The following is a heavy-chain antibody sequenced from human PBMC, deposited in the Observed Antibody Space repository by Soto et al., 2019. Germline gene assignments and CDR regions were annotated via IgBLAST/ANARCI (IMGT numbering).Heavy chain of an antibody. CDR1: GGSISRGANY. D-gene: IGHD2-2*01. V-gene: IGHV4-30-4*01. CDR3: VRGSLPAASWGAFAP. J-gene: IGHJ5*02. CDR2: IYHSGDT. Sequence: QVQLQASGPGQVKPSQTLSLRCTVSGGSISRGANYWSWIRQPPGKGLEWIGYIYHSGDTYYCPDLMSRGTISFDTAQNQSLLKLSAVTAADTAVYYCVRGSLPAASWGAFAPWGPGTLGSVSS.